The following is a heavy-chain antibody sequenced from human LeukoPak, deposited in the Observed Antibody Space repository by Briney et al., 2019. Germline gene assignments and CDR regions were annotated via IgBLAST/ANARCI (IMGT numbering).Heavy chain of an antibody. Sequence: PSQTLSLTCTVSGGSISSGSYYWSWIRQPAGKGLEWIGRIYTSGSTNYNPSLKSRVTISVDTSKNQFSLNLNSVTAADTAVYFCARDNARGGSFSDYLRYFQHWGQGTLVTVSS. CDR3: ARDNARGGSFSDYLRYFQH. CDR1: GGSISSGSYY. CDR2: IYTSGST. J-gene: IGHJ1*01. D-gene: IGHD5/OR15-5a*01. V-gene: IGHV4-61*02.